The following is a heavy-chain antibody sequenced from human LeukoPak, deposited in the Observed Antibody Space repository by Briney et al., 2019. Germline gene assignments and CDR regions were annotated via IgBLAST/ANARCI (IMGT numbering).Heavy chain of an antibody. Sequence: SVKASCKASGGTFSSYTISWVRQAPGQGLEWMGRIIPILGIANYAQKFQGRVTITADKSTSTAYMELSSLRSEDTAVYYCARAVAARDRYNWFDPWGQGTLVTVSS. CDR3: ARAVAARDRYNWFDP. CDR2: IIPILGIA. V-gene: IGHV1-69*02. J-gene: IGHJ5*02. D-gene: IGHD6-25*01. CDR1: GGTFSSYT.